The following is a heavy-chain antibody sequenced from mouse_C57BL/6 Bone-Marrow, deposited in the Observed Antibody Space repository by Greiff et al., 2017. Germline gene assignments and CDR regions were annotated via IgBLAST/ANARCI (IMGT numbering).Heavy chain of an antibody. CDR1: GFNIKDYY. CDR2: IDPEDGDP. D-gene: IGHD1-1*01. V-gene: IGHV14-1*01. J-gene: IGHJ2*01. Sequence: EVQLQQSGAELVRPGASVKLSCTASGFNIKDYYMHWVKQRPEQGLEWIGRIDPEDGDPEYAPKFQGKATMTAGTSSNTAYLQLSSLTSEDTAVYYCTSPYYYGSSYGYWGQGTTLTVSS. CDR3: TSPYYYGSSYGY.